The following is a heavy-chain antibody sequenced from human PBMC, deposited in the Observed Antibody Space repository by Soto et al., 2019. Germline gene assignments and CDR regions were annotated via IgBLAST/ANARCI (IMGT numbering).Heavy chain of an antibody. CDR2: INPNSGGT. D-gene: IGHD5-12*01. J-gene: IGHJ4*02. Sequence: ASVKVSCKASGYTFTGYYMHWVRQAPGQGLEWMGWINPNSGGTNYAQKFQGWVTMTRDTSISTAYMELSRLRSEDTAVYYCATAPVDGYNALFGYWGQGTLVTVSS. CDR3: ATAPVDGYNALFGY. CDR1: GYTFTGYY. V-gene: IGHV1-2*04.